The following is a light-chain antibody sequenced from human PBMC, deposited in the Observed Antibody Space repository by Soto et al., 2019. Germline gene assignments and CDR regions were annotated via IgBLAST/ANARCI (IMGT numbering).Light chain of an antibody. CDR2: DVS. CDR1: SSDIGDYDY. CDR3: SSYTSSSTRVI. V-gene: IGLV2-14*01. J-gene: IGLJ2*01. Sequence: QSALTQPASVSGSPGQSITISCTGTSSDIGDYDYVSWYQQHPGRAPKLMIYDVSNRPSGVSNRFSASKSGNTASLTISGLQAEDEADYYCSSYTSSSTRVIFGGGTQLTVL.